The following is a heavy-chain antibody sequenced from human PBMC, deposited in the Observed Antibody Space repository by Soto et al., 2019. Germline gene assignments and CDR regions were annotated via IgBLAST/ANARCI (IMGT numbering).Heavy chain of an antibody. Sequence: QVQLVESGGGVVQPGRSLRLSCAASGFTFSSYGMHWVRQAPGKGLEWVAVIWYDGSNKYYAASVEGRFNISRDNSKNTLYPKMISLRADDTAVYYCARGQVADDGGDCYFGYWGRGTLVTFS. D-gene: IGHD2-21*02. CDR1: GFTFSSYG. CDR2: IWYDGSNK. V-gene: IGHV3-33*01. CDR3: ARGQVADDGGDCYFGY. J-gene: IGHJ4*02.